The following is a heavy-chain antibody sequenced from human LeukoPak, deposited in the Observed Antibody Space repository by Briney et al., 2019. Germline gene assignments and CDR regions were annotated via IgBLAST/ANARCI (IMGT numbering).Heavy chain of an antibody. D-gene: IGHD6-19*01. CDR3: AADQGYSSGWDYYYYGMDV. V-gene: IGHV1-3*01. Sequence: ASVKVSCKASGYTFTSYAMHWVRQAPGQRLEWMGWINAGNGNTKYSQKFQGRVTITRDTSASTAYMELSSLRSEDTAVYYCAADQGYSSGWDYYYYGMDVWGQGTTVTVSS. CDR2: INAGNGNT. J-gene: IGHJ6*02. CDR1: GYTFTSYA.